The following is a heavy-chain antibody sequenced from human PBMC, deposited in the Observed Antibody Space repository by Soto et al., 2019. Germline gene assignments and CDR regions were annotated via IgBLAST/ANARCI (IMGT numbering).Heavy chain of an antibody. V-gene: IGHV3-33*01. CDR3: ARDGYSSSSQFWYYYYCMDV. D-gene: IGHD6-6*01. J-gene: IGHJ6*02. Sequence: GGSLRLSCAASGFTFSSYGMHWVRQAPGKGLEWVAVIWYDGSNKYYADSVKGRFTISRDNSKNTLYLQMNSLRAEDTAVYYCARDGYSSSSQFWYYYYCMDVWGQGTTVTVSS. CDR2: IWYDGSNK. CDR1: GFTFSSYG.